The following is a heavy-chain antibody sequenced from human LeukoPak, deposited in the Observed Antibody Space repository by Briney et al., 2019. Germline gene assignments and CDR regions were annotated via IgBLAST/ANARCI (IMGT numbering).Heavy chain of an antibody. CDR2: ISSSSSTI. V-gene: IGHV3-48*04. CDR1: GLTITTYS. Sequence: GGSLRLSCAASGLTITTYSMNWVRQAPGKGLEWISYISSSSSTIYYAESVKGRFTISRDNAKSSLYLQMNSLRAEDTAVYYCARDRQWPSGSFDYWGQGALVTVSS. CDR3: ARDRQWPSGSFDY. D-gene: IGHD6-19*01. J-gene: IGHJ4*02.